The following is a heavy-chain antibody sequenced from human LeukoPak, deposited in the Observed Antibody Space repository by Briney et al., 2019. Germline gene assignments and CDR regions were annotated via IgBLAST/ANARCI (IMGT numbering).Heavy chain of an antibody. V-gene: IGHV3-53*01. CDR1: GFSVNNNY. J-gene: IGHJ4*02. CDR3: AGGSYYGSGSRPGYFDH. Sequence: GGSLRLSCAASGFSVNNNYMNRVRQAPGKGLEWVSVKDNFGNTYYTDSVKGRFTISRDISKNTVYLQMNTLSAEDTAVYYCAGGSYYGSGSRPGYFDHWGQGALVTVSS. D-gene: IGHD3-10*01. CDR2: KDNFGNT.